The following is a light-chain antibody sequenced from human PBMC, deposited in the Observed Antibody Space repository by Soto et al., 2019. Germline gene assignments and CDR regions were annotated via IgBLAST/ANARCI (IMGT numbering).Light chain of an antibody. J-gene: IGKJ1*01. CDR1: QSISSW. CDR2: KAS. V-gene: IGKV1-5*03. CDR3: QQYNSYWT. Sequence: DIQMTQSPSTLSASVGDRVTITCRASQSISSWLAWYQQKPGKAPKLLIYKASSIESGVPSRFSGSGCGTEITLTISRLQPDDFATYYCQQYNSYWTFGQGTKVEIK.